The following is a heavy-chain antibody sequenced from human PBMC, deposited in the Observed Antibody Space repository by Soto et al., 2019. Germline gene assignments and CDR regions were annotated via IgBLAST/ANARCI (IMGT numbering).Heavy chain of an antibody. J-gene: IGHJ6*02. Sequence: SETLSLTCTVSGGSISSGGYYWSWIRQHPGKGLEWIGYIYYSGSTYYNPSLKSRVTISVDTSKNQFSLKLSSVTAADTAVYYCAREAAVTTVVTHVPPYYYYYGMDVWGQGTTVTVSS. CDR3: AREAAVTTVVTHVPPYYYYYGMDV. CDR2: IYYSGST. V-gene: IGHV4-31*03. CDR1: GGSISSGGYY. D-gene: IGHD4-17*01.